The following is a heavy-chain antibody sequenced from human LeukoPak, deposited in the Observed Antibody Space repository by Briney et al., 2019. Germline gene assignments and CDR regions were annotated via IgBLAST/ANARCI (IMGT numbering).Heavy chain of an antibody. J-gene: IGHJ6*02. D-gene: IGHD3-22*01. Sequence: SETLSLTCAVYVRSFSGYYRSWIRQPPWKGLEWIGEINHSGSTNYNPSLKSRVTISADTSKNQFSLKLSSVTAADTAVYYCARVRISMIVVAYGMDVWGQGTMVTVSS. CDR3: ARVRISMIVVAYGMDV. V-gene: IGHV4-34*01. CDR1: VRSFSGYY. CDR2: INHSGST.